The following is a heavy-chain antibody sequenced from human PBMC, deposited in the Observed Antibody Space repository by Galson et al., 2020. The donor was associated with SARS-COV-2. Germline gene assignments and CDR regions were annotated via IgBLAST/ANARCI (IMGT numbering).Heavy chain of an antibody. Sequence: ETSETLSLTCTVSGGSISSGDYYWSWIRQPPGKGLEWIGYIYYSGSTYYNPSLKSRVTISVDTSKNQFSLKPSSVTAADTAVYYCARAKRITIFGVVNWFDPWGQGTLVTVSS. CDR2: IYYSGST. D-gene: IGHD3-3*01. J-gene: IGHJ5*02. CDR3: ARAKRITIFGVVNWFDP. CDR1: GGSISSGDYY. V-gene: IGHV4-30-4*01.